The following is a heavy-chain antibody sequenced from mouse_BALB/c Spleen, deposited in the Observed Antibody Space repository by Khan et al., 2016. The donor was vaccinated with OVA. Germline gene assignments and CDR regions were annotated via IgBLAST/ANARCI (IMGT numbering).Heavy chain of an antibody. Sequence: QVQLKESGAELVRPGTSVKLSCKTSGYIFTSYWIHWVKQRSGQSLEWIARIYPGTDNTYYSEKFKDKATLTADKSSSTAYLQLSSLKSEDSAVFFCAREEALYYFDYWGQGTTLTVSS. CDR2: IYPGTDNT. D-gene: IGHD3-2*02. V-gene: IGHV1-76*01. CDR1: GYIFTSYW. CDR3: AREEALYYFDY. J-gene: IGHJ2*01.